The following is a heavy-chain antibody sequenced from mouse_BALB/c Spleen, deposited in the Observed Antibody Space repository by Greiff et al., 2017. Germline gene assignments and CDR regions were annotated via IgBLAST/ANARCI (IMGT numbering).Heavy chain of an antibody. D-gene: IGHD2-10*02. CDR1: GYTFTNYW. J-gene: IGHJ4*01. CDR3: ARAYGNKGAMDY. V-gene: IGHV1-63*02. Sequence: VQLQQSGAELVRPGTSVKISCKASGYTFTNYWLGWVKQRPGHGLEWIGDIYPGGGYTNYNEKFKGKATLTADTSSSTAYMQLSSLTSEDSAVYFCARAYGNKGAMDYWGQGTSVTVSS. CDR2: IYPGGGYT.